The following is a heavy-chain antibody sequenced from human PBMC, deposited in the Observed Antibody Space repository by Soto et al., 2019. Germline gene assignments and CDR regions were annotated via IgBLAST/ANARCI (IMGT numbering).Heavy chain of an antibody. CDR2: IYYSGST. Sequence: QLQLQESGPGLVKPSETLSLTCTVSGGSISSSSYYWGWIRQPPGKGLEWIGSIYYSGSTYYNPPLQSRVTISVDTSKNQFSLKLSSVTAADTAVYYCASPKIAFYNWFDPWCQGTLVTVSS. V-gene: IGHV4-39*01. CDR1: GGSISSSSYY. CDR3: ASPKIAFYNWFDP. D-gene: IGHD3-3*02. J-gene: IGHJ5*02.